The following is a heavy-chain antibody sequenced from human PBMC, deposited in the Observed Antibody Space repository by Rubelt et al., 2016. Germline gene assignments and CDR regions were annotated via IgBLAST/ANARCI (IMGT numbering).Heavy chain of an antibody. CDR1: GYTFSGHY. J-gene: IGHJ4*02. CDR3: ARGAVDSYYLL. CDR2: INANRGDI. Sequence: QVQLVQSGAEVKKPGASMKVSCKASGYTFSGHYMHWVRQAPGQGLEWMGLINANRGDINYSQKFQDRVTMTWDTSISTAYMELSRLRSDDTAIYYCARGAVDSYYLLWGQGTPVIVSS. D-gene: IGHD4-11*01. V-gene: IGHV1-2*02.